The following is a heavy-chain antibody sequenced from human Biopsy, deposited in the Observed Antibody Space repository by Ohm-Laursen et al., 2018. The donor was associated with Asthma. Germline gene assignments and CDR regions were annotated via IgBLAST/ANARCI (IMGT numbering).Heavy chain of an antibody. V-gene: IGHV4-30-4*01. D-gene: IGHD3-16*01. CDR2: IYYIEST. J-gene: IGHJ4*02. CDR3: ARRGGVRRYFDY. CDR1: GGSISSGAYY. Sequence: TLSLTCIVSGGSISSGAYYWSWVRQPPGKGLEWIGYIYYIESTYYNPSLKSRVAISLDTSKNQFSLKLSSVTAADTAVYFCARRGGVRRYFDYWGQGTLVTVSS.